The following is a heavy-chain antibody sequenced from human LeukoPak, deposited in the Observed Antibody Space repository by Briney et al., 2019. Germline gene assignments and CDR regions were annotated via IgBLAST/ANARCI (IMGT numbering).Heavy chain of an antibody. V-gene: IGHV1-69*05. CDR2: IIPIFGTA. J-gene: IGHJ4*02. CDR3: ASQVGATTGFDY. CDR1: GGTFSSYA. Sequence: SVKVSCKASGGTFSSYAISWVRQAPGQGLEWMGGIIPIFGTANYAQKFQGRVTITTDESTSTAYMELSRLRSEDTAVYYCASQVGATTGFDYWGQGTLVTVSS. D-gene: IGHD1-26*01.